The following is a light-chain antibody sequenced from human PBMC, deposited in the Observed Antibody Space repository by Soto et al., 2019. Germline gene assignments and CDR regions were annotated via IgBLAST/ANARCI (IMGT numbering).Light chain of an antibody. CDR2: GAS. CDR1: QAISSY. Sequence: DIQLTQSPSFLSASVGDRVTITCRASQAISSYLAWYQQKPGKPPKLLIYGASTLQSDVPSRFSGSGSGTEFTLTVSSLQAEDSATYYCQQFNDYPLTFGGGTKLEIK. CDR3: QQFNDYPLT. J-gene: IGKJ4*01. V-gene: IGKV1-9*01.